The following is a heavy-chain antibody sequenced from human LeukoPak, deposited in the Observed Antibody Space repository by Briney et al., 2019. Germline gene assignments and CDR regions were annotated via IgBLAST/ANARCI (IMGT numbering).Heavy chain of an antibody. D-gene: IGHD5-18*01. CDR1: GSTFPNFG. CDR2: ISPNSGNT. CDR3: ARQDTAMVTFSY. Sequence: ASVKVSCKASGSTFPNFGITWVRHAPGQGLEWMGWISPNSGNTKSAQKFQGRVTMTTDTSTSTAYMELRSLRSDDTAVYYCARQDTAMVTFSYWGQGTLVTVSS. J-gene: IGHJ4*02. V-gene: IGHV1-18*01.